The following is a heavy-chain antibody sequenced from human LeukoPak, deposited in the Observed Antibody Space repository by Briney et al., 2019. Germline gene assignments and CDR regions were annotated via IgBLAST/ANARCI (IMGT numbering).Heavy chain of an antibody. D-gene: IGHD1-26*01. CDR2: IYYSGST. CDR3: ARDEWELLTGAFDI. Sequence: PSETLSLTCTVSGGSISSSSYYWGWIRQPPGKGLEWIGSIYYSGSTYYNPSLKSRVTISVDTSKNQFSLKLSSVTAADTAVYYCARDEWELLTGAFDIWGQGTMVTVSS. V-gene: IGHV4-39*07. CDR1: GGSISSSSYY. J-gene: IGHJ3*02.